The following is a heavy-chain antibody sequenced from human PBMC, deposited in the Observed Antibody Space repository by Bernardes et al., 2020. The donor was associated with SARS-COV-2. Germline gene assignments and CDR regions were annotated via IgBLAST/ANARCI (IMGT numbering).Heavy chain of an antibody. V-gene: IGHV2-26*01. Sequence: SGPTLVKLTETLTLTCTVSGFSLSNARMGVSWIRQPPGKALEWLAHIFSNDEKSYSTSLKSRLTISKDTSKSQVVLTMTNMDPVDTATYYCAQVARLVSSTNYYGMDVWGQGTTVTVSS. D-gene: IGHD6-19*01. CDR2: IFSNDEK. CDR1: GFSLSNARMG. CDR3: AQVARLVSSTNYYGMDV. J-gene: IGHJ6*02.